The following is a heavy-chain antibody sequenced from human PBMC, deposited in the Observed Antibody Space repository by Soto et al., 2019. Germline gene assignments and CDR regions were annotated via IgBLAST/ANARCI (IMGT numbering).Heavy chain of an antibody. J-gene: IGHJ5*02. CDR3: TTDRTGTRPRSNWFDP. V-gene: IGHV3-15*01. Sequence: GGSLRLSCAASGFTFSNAWMSWVRQAPGKGLEWVGRIKSKTDGGTTDYAAPVKGRFTISRDDSKNTLYLQMNSLKTEDTAVYYCTTDRTGTRPRSNWFDPWGQGTLVTVSS. CDR2: IKSKTDGGTT. D-gene: IGHD1-1*01. CDR1: GFTFSNAW.